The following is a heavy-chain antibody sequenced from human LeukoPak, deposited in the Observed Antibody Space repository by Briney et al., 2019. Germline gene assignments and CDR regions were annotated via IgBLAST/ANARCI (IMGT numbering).Heavy chain of an antibody. J-gene: IGHJ5*02. CDR3: ASPTGYGSGSFFGGS. CDR2: IIPILGIA. V-gene: IGHV1-69*02. D-gene: IGHD3-10*01. CDR1: GGTYSSYP. Sequence: AASVRISCKASGGTYSSYPISWVRQAPGQGLEWMGRIIPILGIANYAQKFQGRVTITADKSTSTAYMELSSLRSEDTAVYYCASPTGYGSGSFFGGSWGQGTLVTVSS.